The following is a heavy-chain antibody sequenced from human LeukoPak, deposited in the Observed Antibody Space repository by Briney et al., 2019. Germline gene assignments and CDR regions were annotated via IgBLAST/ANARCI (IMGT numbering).Heavy chain of an antibody. CDR1: GGSISSGSYY. V-gene: IGHV4-61*02. CDR2: NYTSGST. Sequence: SETLSLTCTVSGGSISSGSYYWSWIRQPAGKGLEWIGRNYTSGSTNYNPSLKSRVTISVDTSKNQFSLKLSSVTAADTAVYYCARNMVRGEGWFDPWGQGTLVTISS. D-gene: IGHD3-10*01. CDR3: ARNMVRGEGWFDP. J-gene: IGHJ5*02.